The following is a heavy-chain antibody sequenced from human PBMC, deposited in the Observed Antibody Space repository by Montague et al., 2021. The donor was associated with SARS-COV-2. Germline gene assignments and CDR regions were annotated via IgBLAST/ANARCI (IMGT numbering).Heavy chain of an antibody. Sequence: SLRLSCAASGFTFRTYEMNWVRQAPGKGLEWVSYISSSGSTIYYADSMKGRFTISRDNAKNSLYLQMNSLRAGDTAVYYCARDGRFGELDYWGQGTLVIVST. CDR1: GFTFRTYE. CDR2: ISSSGSTI. V-gene: IGHV3-48*03. J-gene: IGHJ4*02. CDR3: ARDGRFGELDY. D-gene: IGHD3-10*01.